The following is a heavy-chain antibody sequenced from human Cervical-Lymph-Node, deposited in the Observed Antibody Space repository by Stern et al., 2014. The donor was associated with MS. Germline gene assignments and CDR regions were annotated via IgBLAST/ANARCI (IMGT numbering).Heavy chain of an antibody. CDR1: GFNFRNAW. D-gene: IGHD2-21*02. J-gene: IGHJ4*02. Sequence: EMQLVESGGGLIKPGGSLRLSCAASGFNFRNAWMTWVRQAPGKGLEWVGRIKSRSDGGTTDYAAPVKGRVTISRDDSQTTVYLQMDSVKTEDTALYYCTTRPLGNCGGNCYFFESWGQGTLVTVSS. CDR2: IKSRSDGGTT. V-gene: IGHV3-15*05. CDR3: TTRPLGNCGGNCYFFES.